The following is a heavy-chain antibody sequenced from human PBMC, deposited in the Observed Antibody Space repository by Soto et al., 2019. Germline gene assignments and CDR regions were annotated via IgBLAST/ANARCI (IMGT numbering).Heavy chain of an antibody. V-gene: IGHV5-51*01. CDR3: ARTXRYPYCSSTSCPNWFDP. CDR1: GYSFTSYW. J-gene: IGHJ5*02. D-gene: IGHD2-2*01. Sequence: GESLKISCKGSGYSFTSYWIGWVRQMPGKGLEWMGIIYPGDSDTRYSPSFQGQVTISADKSISTAYLQWSSLKASDTAMYYCARTXRYPYCSSTSCPNWFDPWGQGTLVTVSS. CDR2: IYPGDSDT.